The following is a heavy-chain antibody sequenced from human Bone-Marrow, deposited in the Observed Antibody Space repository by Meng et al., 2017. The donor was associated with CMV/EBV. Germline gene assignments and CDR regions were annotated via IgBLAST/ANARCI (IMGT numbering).Heavy chain of an antibody. D-gene: IGHD3-3*01. J-gene: IGHJ4*02. CDR1: GFSLSTRGVG. CDR2: IYWNDDK. V-gene: IGHV2-5*01. CDR3: AHRPTETYYDFWSGPDGGYFDY. Sequence: SGSMLVKPTQSLTLTCTFSGFSLSTRGVGVGWIRQPPGKALEWFALIYWNDDKRYSPSLKSRLTITKDTSKNQVVLTMTNMDPVDTATYYCAHRPTETYYDFWSGPDGGYFDYWGQGTLVTVSS.